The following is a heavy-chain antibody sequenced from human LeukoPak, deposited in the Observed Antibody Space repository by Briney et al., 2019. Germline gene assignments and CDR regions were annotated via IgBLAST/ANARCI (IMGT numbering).Heavy chain of an antibody. Sequence: SETLSLTCTVSGGSISSSSYYWGWIRQPPGKGLEWIGSIHYSGSTYYNPSLKSRVTISVDTSKNQFSLKLSSVTAADTAVYYCARDKRVAVAGTYIYYYYMDVWGNGTTVTISS. CDR3: ARDKRVAVAGTYIYYYYMDV. V-gene: IGHV4-39*07. CDR2: IHYSGST. D-gene: IGHD6-19*01. CDR1: GGSISSSSYY. J-gene: IGHJ6*03.